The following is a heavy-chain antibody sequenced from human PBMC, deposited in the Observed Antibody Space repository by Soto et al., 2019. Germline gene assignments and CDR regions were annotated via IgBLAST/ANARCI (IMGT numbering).Heavy chain of an antibody. CDR2: IVVGSGNR. V-gene: IGHV1-58*02. Sequence: QMQLVQSGPEVKKPGTSVKVSCKASGFTFSSSAMQWVRQARGQRLEWIGWIVVGSGNRNYAQKFQERVSITRDMXTSTAYMELSSLRSEDTAVYYCAAILAAGPRRDDYWGQGTLVTVSS. CDR1: GFTFSSSA. CDR3: AAILAAGPRRDDY. D-gene: IGHD6-13*01. J-gene: IGHJ4*02.